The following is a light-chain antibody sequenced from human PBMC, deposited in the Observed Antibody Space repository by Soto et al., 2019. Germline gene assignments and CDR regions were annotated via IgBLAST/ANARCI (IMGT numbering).Light chain of an antibody. J-gene: IGLJ2*01. Sequence: QSALTQPASVSGSPGQSITISCTGTSSDVGGYKYVSWYQQHPGKAPKLMIYEVSNRPSGVSNRFSGSKSGNTASLTISGLHAEHEADYSCSSYTSSSTHVVFGGGTKVTVL. V-gene: IGLV2-14*01. CDR2: EVS. CDR1: SSDVGGYKY. CDR3: SSYTSSSTHVV.